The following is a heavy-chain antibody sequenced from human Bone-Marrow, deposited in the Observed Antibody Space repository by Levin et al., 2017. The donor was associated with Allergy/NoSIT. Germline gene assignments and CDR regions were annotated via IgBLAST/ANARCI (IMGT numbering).Heavy chain of an antibody. CDR3: ARETLVAAAVDSHSYYGLDV. J-gene: IGHJ6*02. CDR2: INTHTGNP. CDR1: GYTFTSHS. Sequence: GESLKISCKASGYTFTSHSMNWVRQAPGQGLEWMGWINTHTGNPTYAQNVTGRFVFSLDTSVSTAYLQIDNLKPEDTAVYYCARETLVAAAVDSHSYYGLDVWGQGTTVTVSS. V-gene: IGHV7-4-1*01. D-gene: IGHD2-15*01.